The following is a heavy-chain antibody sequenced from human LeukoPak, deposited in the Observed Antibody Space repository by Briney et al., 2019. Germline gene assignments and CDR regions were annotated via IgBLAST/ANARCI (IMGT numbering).Heavy chain of an antibody. J-gene: IGHJ3*02. D-gene: IGHD3-22*01. CDR2: IYPGDSDT. CDR1: GYSFTTYW. Sequence: GESLKISCKGSGYSFTTYWIGWVRQMPGKGLEWMGIIYPGDSDTRYSPSFQGQVTISADKSISTAYLQWSSLKASDTAMYYCARRFYYYDSSGYYPIDAFDIWGQGTMVTVSS. V-gene: IGHV5-51*01. CDR3: ARRFYYYDSSGYYPIDAFDI.